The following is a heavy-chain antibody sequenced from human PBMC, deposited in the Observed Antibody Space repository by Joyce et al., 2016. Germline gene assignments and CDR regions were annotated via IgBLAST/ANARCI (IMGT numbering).Heavy chain of an antibody. CDR1: GLTLGNYG. D-gene: IGHD6-25*01. V-gene: IGHV3-30*18. CDR2: ISYDGIYK. J-gene: IGHJ4*02. Sequence: QVQLVESGGGVVQPGRSLRLSCAASGLTLGNYGVHWVRQAPGKGLEWVAVISYDGIYKYYADSVKGRFTISRDNSKNTVFLEMNSLRTEDTAVYYCVKILTATYSSGWFLDYWGQGTLVTVSS. CDR3: VKILTATYSSGWFLDY.